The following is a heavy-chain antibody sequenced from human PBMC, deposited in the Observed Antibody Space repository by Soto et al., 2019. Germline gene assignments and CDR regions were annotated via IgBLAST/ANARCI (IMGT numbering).Heavy chain of an antibody. CDR2: ISSSSSYT. Sequence: GGSLRLSCAASGFTFSDYYMSWIRQAPGKGLEWVSYISSSSSYTNYADSVKGRFTISRDNAKNSLYLQMNSLRAEDTAVYYCASVAGTSPHWGQGTLVTVSS. J-gene: IGHJ4*02. V-gene: IGHV3-11*03. CDR1: GFTFSDYY. CDR3: ASVAGTSPH. D-gene: IGHD6-19*01.